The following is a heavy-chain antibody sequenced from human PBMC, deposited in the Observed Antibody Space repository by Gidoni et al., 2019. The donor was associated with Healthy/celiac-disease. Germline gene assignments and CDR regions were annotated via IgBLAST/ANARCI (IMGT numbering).Heavy chain of an antibody. Sequence: QLQLQASGPGLVKPSETLSLTCTVSGGPIRSSSYYWGWIRQPPGKGLEWVGSIYYSGSTYYNPSLKSRVTISVDTSKNQFSLKLSSVTAADTAVYYCARLGSGSYYLFDYWGQGTLVTVSS. V-gene: IGHV4-39*01. J-gene: IGHJ4*02. CDR3: ARLGSGSYYLFDY. D-gene: IGHD3-10*01. CDR2: IYYSGST. CDR1: GGPIRSSSYY.